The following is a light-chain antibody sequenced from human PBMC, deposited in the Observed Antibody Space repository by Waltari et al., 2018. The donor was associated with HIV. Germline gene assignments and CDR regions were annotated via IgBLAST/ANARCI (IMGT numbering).Light chain of an antibody. CDR2: DVS. J-gene: IGLJ1*01. CDR1: SDDLGRNNY. Sequence: QSALTQPRSVSGSPGQSVTISCTGTSDDLGRNNYVSWYQQHPGKGPKVILFDVSQRPSGVPDRFSGSKSDNTASLTISGLQVEDEADYYCCSHAGASYVFGTGTTLTVL. V-gene: IGLV2-11*01. CDR3: CSHAGASYV.